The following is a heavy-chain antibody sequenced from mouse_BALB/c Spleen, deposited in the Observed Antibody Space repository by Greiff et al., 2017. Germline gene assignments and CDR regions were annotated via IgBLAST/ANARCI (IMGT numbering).Heavy chain of an antibody. V-gene: IGHV1-18*01. D-gene: IGHD1-1*01. Sequence: EVQLQQSGPELVKPGASMKISCKASGYSFTGYTMNWVKQSHGKNLEWIGLINPYNGGTSYNQKFKGKATLTVDKSSSTAYMELLSLTSEDSAVYYCATSPITTVAENLWFAYWGQGTLVTVSA. CDR1: GYSFTGYT. J-gene: IGHJ3*01. CDR2: INPYNGGT. CDR3: ATSPITTVAENLWFAY.